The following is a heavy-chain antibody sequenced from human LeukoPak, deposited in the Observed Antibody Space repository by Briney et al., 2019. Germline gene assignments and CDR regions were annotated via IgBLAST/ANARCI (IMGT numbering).Heavy chain of an antibody. CDR3: ASAGSSSWSRSY. CDR2: INAGNGNT. V-gene: IGHV1-3*01. J-gene: IGHJ4*02. D-gene: IGHD6-13*01. CDR1: GYTFTSYA. Sequence: ASVKVSCKASGYTFTSYAMRWVRQAPGQRLEWMGWINAGNGNTKYSQKFQGRVTITRDTSASTAYMELSSLRSEDTAVYYCASAGSSSWSRSYWGQGTLVTVSS.